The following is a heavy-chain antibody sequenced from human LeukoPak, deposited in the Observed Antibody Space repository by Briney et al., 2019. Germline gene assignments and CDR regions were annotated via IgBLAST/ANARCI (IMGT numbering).Heavy chain of an antibody. D-gene: IGHD3-10*01. V-gene: IGHV4-39*07. CDR2: IYYSGST. CDR1: GGSISSSSYY. CDR3: ARSYMVRGVIPINWFDS. J-gene: IGHJ5*01. Sequence: SETLSLTCTVSGGSISSSSYYWGWIRQPPGKGLEWIGSIYYSGSTYYNPSLKSRVTISVDTSKNQFSLKLSSVTAADTAVYYCARSYMVRGVIPINWFDSWGQGTLVTVSS.